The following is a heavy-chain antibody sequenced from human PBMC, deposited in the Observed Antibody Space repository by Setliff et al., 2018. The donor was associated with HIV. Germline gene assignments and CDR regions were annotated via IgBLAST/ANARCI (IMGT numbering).Heavy chain of an antibody. J-gene: IGHJ4*02. D-gene: IGHD3-10*01. V-gene: IGHV4-39*01. CDR3: ARPALGIGGGSRFDN. CDR1: GASSDSYY. Sequence: SETLSLTCTVSGASSDSYYWGWVRQPPGKGLEWIGNIHFGGSTYYNPSLRGRVTIAVGTSKQQFFLSLTSVTVADTAIYYCARPALGIGGGSRFDNWGQGTRVTVSS. CDR2: IHFGGST.